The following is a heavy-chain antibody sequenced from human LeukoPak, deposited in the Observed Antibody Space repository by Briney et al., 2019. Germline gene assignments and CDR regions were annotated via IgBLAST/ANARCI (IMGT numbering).Heavy chain of an antibody. CDR3: VREKFGQFLEWLFDY. Sequence: GGSLRLSCAASGFTFGDYAMHWVRQAPGKGLEWVSGISWNSDSIGYADSVKGRFTISRDNAKNSLYLQMNSLRAEDTAVYYCVREKFGQFLEWLFDYWGQGTLVTVSS. CDR2: ISWNSDSI. D-gene: IGHD3-3*01. CDR1: GFTFGDYA. J-gene: IGHJ4*02. V-gene: IGHV3-9*01.